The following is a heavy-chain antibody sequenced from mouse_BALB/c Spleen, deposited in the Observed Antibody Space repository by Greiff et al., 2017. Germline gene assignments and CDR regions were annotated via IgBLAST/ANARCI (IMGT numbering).Heavy chain of an antibody. V-gene: IGHV14-3*02. D-gene: IGHD1-1*01. CDR2: IDPANGNT. J-gene: IGHJ1*01. CDR3: AREGDYYGSRYFDV. CDR1: GFNIKDTY. Sequence: EVQLQQSGAELVKPGASVKLSCTASGFNIKDTYMHWVKQRPEQGLEWIGRIDPANGNTKYDPKFQGKATITADTSSNTAYLQLSSLTSEDTAVYYCAREGDYYGSRYFDVWGAGTTVTVSS.